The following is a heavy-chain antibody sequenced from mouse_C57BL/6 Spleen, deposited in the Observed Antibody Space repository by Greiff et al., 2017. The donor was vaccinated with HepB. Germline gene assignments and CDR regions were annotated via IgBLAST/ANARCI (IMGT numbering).Heavy chain of an antibody. D-gene: IGHD3-3*01. V-gene: IGHV1-52*01. CDR2: IDPSDSET. J-gene: IGHJ2*01. Sequence: QVQLQQPGAELVRPGSSVKLSCKASGYTFTSYWMHWVKQRPIQGLEWIGNIDPSDSETHYNQKFKDKATLTVDKSSSTAYMQLSSLTSEDSAVYYCAKGGCLGWSDYWGQGTTLTVSS. CDR3: AKGGCLGWSDY. CDR1: GYTFTSYW.